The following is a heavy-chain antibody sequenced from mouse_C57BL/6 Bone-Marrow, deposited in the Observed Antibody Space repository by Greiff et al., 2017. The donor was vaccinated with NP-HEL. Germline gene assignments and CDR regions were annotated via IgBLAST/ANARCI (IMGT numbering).Heavy chain of an antibody. V-gene: IGHV1-62-2*01. D-gene: IGHD4-1*01. CDR3: ARHEGTNWQFAY. J-gene: IGHJ3*01. CDR2: FYPGSGSI. CDR1: GYTFTEYT. Sequence: VKLQESGAELVKPGASVKLSCKASGYTFTEYTIHCVKQRSGQGLEWIGWFYPGSGSIKYNEKFKDKATLTADKSSSTVYMELSRLTSEDSAVYFCARHEGTNWQFAYWGQGTLVTVSA.